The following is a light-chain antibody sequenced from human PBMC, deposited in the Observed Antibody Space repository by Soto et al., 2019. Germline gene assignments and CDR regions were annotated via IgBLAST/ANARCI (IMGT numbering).Light chain of an antibody. V-gene: IGKV3-20*01. CDR1: QSVLINY. CDR3: QQYGISPPGYT. J-gene: IGKJ2*01. CDR2: GTS. Sequence: PGERATLSCRASQSVLINYLAWYQQKPGQAPRLLIYGTSRRVTGIPDRFSGSGSGTEFTLTISNLEPEDFAMYYCQQYGISPPGYTFAQGTKLEI.